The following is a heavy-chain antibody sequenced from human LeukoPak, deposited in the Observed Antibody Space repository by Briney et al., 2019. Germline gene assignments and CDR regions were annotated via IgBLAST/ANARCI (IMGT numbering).Heavy chain of an antibody. CDR1: GFPFSSYA. Sequence: GGSLRLSCAASGFPFSSYAMSWVRQAPGKGLEWVSSISDSGGNTYYRDPVRGRFTISRDNSKNTLYLQMNSLRAEDTAVYYCARARGSSWYEDDAFDIWGQGTMVTVSS. D-gene: IGHD6-13*01. CDR3: ARARGSSWYEDDAFDI. J-gene: IGHJ3*02. CDR2: ISDSGGNT. V-gene: IGHV3-23*01.